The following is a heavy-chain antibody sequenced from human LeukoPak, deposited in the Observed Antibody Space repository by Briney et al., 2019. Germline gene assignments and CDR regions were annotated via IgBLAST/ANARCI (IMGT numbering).Heavy chain of an antibody. J-gene: IGHJ1*01. CDR1: GFTFSSYW. V-gene: IGHV3-74*01. Sequence: GGSLRLSCAASGFTFSSYWMHWVRQAPGKGLVWVSRINGDESSTSYADSVKGRFTISRDNARNTLYLQMSSLRVEDTAVYYCARVGPGLMAFWGQGTLVTASS. CDR3: ARVGPGLMAF. D-gene: IGHD3-16*01. CDR2: INGDESST.